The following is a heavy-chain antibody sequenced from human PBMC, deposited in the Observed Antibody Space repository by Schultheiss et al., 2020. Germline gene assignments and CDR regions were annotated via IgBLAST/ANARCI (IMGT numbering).Heavy chain of an antibody. D-gene: IGHD6-6*01. Sequence: GGSLRLSCAASGFTFSSYGMHWARQAPGKGLEWVAVIRYDGSNKYYADSVKGRFTISRDNSKNSLYLQMNSLRAEDTAVYYCARDKIGSIAARPVDYWGHGTLVTVSS. V-gene: IGHV3-33*01. CDR1: GFTFSSYG. J-gene: IGHJ4*01. CDR3: ARDKIGSIAARPVDY. CDR2: IRYDGSNK.